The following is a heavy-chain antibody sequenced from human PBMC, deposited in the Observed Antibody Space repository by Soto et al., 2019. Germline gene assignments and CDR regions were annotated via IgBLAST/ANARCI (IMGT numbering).Heavy chain of an antibody. Sequence: QVQLQESGPGLVKPSQTLSLTCTVSGGSISSGGYYWSWIRQHPGKGLEWIGYIYYSGSTYYNPSLKSRVTISVDTSKNQFSLKLSSVTAADTAVYYCARDLMYYYDETVGSPGSGALNYGMDVWGQGTTVTVSS. CDR2: IYYSGST. CDR1: GGSISSGGYY. V-gene: IGHV4-31*03. CDR3: ARDLMYYYDETVGSPGSGALNYGMDV. D-gene: IGHD3-22*01. J-gene: IGHJ6*02.